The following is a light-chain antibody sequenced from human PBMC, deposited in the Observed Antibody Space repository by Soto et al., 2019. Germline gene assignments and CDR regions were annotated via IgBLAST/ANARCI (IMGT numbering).Light chain of an antibody. J-gene: IGKJ1*01. V-gene: IGKV3-20*01. CDR2: GTS. CDR1: QSFRSNY. Sequence: VLTQTPVTLTLFPGKRATLSSRSSQSFRSNYLAWYQQQPVHAPRLLLYGTSSRATGIPDRFSGSGSGTYFILSFSRLEAEDFAVYYCQAYGSSPTFGLGAKV. CDR3: QAYGSSPT.